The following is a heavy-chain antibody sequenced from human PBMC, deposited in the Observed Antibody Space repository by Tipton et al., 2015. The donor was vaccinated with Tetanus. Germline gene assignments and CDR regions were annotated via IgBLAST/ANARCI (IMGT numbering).Heavy chain of an antibody. Sequence: LRLSCTVSGGSIRGGTFYWGWIRQPPGKGLEWIGSIYESGDTYYIPSLKSRVTISVDTSKNQFYLNLNSMAAADTGVYYCTRHQSGYFTPFDYWGQGNLGTVSS. D-gene: IGHD3-3*01. CDR1: GGSIRGGTFY. V-gene: IGHV4-39*01. CDR3: TRHQSGYFTPFDY. J-gene: IGHJ4*02. CDR2: IYESGDT.